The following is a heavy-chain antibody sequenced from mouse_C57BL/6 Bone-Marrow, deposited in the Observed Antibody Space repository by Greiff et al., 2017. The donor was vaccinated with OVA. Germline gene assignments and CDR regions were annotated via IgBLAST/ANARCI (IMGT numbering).Heavy chain of an antibody. CDR2: IDPSDSYT. CDR1: GYTFTSYW. J-gene: IGHJ2*01. V-gene: IGHV1-69*01. CDR3: ARERGLKLRLLDY. D-gene: IGHD3-2*02. Sequence: QVQLQQPGAELVMPGASVKLSCKASGYTFTSYWMHWVKQRPGQGLEWIGEIDPSDSYTNYNQKFKGKSTLTVDKSSSTAYMQLSSLTSEDSAVYYCARERGLKLRLLDYWGQGTTLTVSS.